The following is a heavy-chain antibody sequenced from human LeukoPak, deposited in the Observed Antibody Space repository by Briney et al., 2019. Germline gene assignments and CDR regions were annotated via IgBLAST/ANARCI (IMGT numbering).Heavy chain of an antibody. Sequence: PGGSLRLSCAVSGLTLSNFGMSWVRQAPGKGLEWVAGIRDSGGSTIYADSVKGRFTISRDNPNNTLYLQMNSLRAEDTAVYFCAKRGVVIRVILVGFHKAAYYFDSWGQGALVTVSS. D-gene: IGHD3-22*01. J-gene: IGHJ4*02. CDR2: IRDSGGST. CDR3: AKRGVVIRVILVGFHKAAYYFDS. V-gene: IGHV3-23*01. CDR1: GLTLSNFG.